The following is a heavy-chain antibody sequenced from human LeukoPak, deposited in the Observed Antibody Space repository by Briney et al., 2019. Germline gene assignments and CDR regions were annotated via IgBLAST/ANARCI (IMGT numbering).Heavy chain of an antibody. V-gene: IGHV4-59*08. CDR1: GGSINSYY. CDR2: IYYSGST. CDR3: VRHLSAGRPAFDI. J-gene: IGHJ3*02. D-gene: IGHD2-15*01. Sequence: SETLSLTCTVSGGSINSYYWSWVRQPPGKGLEWIGYIYYSGSTNYNPSLKSRVTISVDTSNNKFSLKLTSLTAADTAVYYCVRHLSAGRPAFDIWGQGTMVTVSS.